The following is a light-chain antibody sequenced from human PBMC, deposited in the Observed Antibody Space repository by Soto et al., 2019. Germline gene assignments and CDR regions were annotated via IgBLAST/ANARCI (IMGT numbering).Light chain of an antibody. CDR1: QSVRSW. Sequence: DIQMTQSPSTLSASVGDRFTITCRASQSVRSWLAWYQQKPGRAPKFLIYDASSLESGVPSRFSGSGSGTDFTLTISSLQPEDFATYYCQQSYSTPRTFGQGTTVDI. CDR3: QQSYSTPRT. V-gene: IGKV1-39*01. CDR2: DAS. J-gene: IGKJ1*01.